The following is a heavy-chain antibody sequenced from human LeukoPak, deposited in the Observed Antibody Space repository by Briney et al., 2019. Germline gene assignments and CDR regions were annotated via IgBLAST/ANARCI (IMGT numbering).Heavy chain of an antibody. Sequence: GASVKVSCKASGYTFTCYYMHWVGQAPGKGLEWMGWINPNSGGTNYAQKFQGRVTMTSDTSISTAYMELSKLRSDDTAVYYCARDLTYSSSPNWYDHWGQGTLVTVSS. D-gene: IGHD6-6*01. V-gene: IGHV1-2*02. CDR3: ARDLTYSSSPNWYDH. CDR1: GYTFTCYY. CDR2: INPNSGGT. J-gene: IGHJ5*02.